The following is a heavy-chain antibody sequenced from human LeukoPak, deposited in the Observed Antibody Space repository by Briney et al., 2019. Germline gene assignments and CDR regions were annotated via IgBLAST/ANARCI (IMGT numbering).Heavy chain of an antibody. CDR3: ATDLTTGTHYYYYGMDV. CDR1: GYTLTELS. Sequence: ASVKVSCKVSGYTLTELSMHWVRQAPGKGLEWMGGFDPEDGETIYAQKFQGRVTMTEDTSTDTAYMELSSLRSEDTAVYYCATDLTTGTHYYYYGMDVWGQGTTVTVSS. CDR2: FDPEDGET. J-gene: IGHJ6*02. V-gene: IGHV1-24*01. D-gene: IGHD1-1*01.